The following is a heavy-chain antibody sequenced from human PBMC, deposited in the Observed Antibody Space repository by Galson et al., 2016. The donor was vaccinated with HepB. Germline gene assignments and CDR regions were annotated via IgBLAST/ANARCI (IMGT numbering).Heavy chain of an antibody. V-gene: IGHV1-8*01. CDR3: ARGGEVADYLYYGLDV. CDR2: MNPNSGNT. D-gene: IGHD6-19*01. CDR1: GDTFTRYD. J-gene: IGHJ6*02. Sequence: SVKVSCKASGDTFTRYDINWVRQATGQGLEWMGWMNPNSGNTAYAQKFQGRVTMTRNTSISTAYMELSRLTSDDAAVYFCARGGEVADYLYYGLDVWGQGTTVIVSS.